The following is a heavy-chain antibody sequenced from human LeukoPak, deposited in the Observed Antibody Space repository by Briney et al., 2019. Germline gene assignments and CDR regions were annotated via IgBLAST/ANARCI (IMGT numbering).Heavy chain of an antibody. CDR2: IYKNAIT. J-gene: IGHJ3*02. CDR1: GFTVSSNY. D-gene: IGHD1-26*01. V-gene: IGHV3-53*01. Sequence: GGSLRLSCAASGFTVSSNYMTWVRQAPGKGLEWVSVIYKNAITYHADTVKGRFTISRDNSKNMLYLQMNSLRAEDTAVYYCAKGSGSYFAFDIWGQGTMVTVSS. CDR3: AKGSGSYFAFDI.